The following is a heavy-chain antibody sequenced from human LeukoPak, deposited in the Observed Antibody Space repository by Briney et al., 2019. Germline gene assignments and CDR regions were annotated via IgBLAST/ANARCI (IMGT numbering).Heavy chain of an antibody. J-gene: IGHJ4*02. Sequence: SETLSLTCTVSGGSISSSSYYWGWIRQPPGRGLEWIGSIYYSGSTYYNPSLKSRVTISVDTSKNQFSLKLSSVTAADTAVYYCARPISSSWYLFDYWGQGTQVTVSS. CDR2: IYYSGST. CDR3: ARPISSSWYLFDY. CDR1: GGSISSSSYY. D-gene: IGHD6-13*01. V-gene: IGHV4-39*01.